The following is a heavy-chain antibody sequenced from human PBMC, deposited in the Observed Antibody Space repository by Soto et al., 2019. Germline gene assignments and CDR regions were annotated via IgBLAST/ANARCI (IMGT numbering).Heavy chain of an antibody. CDR2: ISGSGGST. V-gene: IGHV3-23*01. Sequence: EVQLLESGGGLVQPGGSLRLSCAASGFTFSNYAVTWVRQAPGKGLEWVSTISGSGGSTYYADSVKGRFTISRDNSKNTLYLQMNSLRAAYTTVYYCAKDQGSSWYEIDYWGQGTLVTFPS. CDR3: AKDQGSSWYEIDY. D-gene: IGHD6-13*01. J-gene: IGHJ4*02. CDR1: GFTFSNYA.